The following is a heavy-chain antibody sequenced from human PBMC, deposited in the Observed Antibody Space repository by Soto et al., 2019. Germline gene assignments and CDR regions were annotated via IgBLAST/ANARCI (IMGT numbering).Heavy chain of an antibody. CDR3: ARGPPYSSPDY. J-gene: IGHJ4*02. D-gene: IGHD6-13*01. V-gene: IGHV3-74*01. Sequence: GGSLRLSCAASGFTFSSYLMHWVCQAPGKGLVWVSRINSDGSTTSYADSVKGRFTISRDNAKNTLYLQMNSLRAEDTAVYYCARGPPYSSPDYWGQGTLVTVSS. CDR1: GFTFSSYL. CDR2: INSDGSTT.